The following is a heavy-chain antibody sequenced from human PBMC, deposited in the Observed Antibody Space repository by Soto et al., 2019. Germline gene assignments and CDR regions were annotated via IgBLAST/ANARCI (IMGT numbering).Heavy chain of an antibody. J-gene: IGHJ6*02. D-gene: IGHD2-21*01. CDR3: ARGYAIPFRNGMDV. CDR2: IYYTGST. V-gene: IGHV4-30-4*01. Sequence: QVQLQESGPGLVKPSQTLSLKCSVSGGSISSGDSYWSWIRQPPGKGLEWIGYIYYTGSTYSNPSLKSRVSVSIATSKNQFALKLSSVTAPDTAVYYCARGYAIPFRNGMDVWGQGTTVTVSS. CDR1: GGSISSGDSY.